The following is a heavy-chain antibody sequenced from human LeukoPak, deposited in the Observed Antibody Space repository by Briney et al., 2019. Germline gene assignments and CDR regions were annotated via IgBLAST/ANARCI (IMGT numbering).Heavy chain of an antibody. CDR3: ARVEQWLVRGN. D-gene: IGHD6-19*01. CDR1: GFTFSSYS. CDR2: ISSSSSTI. J-gene: IGHJ4*02. V-gene: IGHV3-48*01. Sequence: GGSLRLSCAASGFTFSSYSMNWVRQAPGKWLEWVSYISSSSSTIYYADSVKGRFTISRDNAKNSLYLQMNSLRAEDTAVYYCARVEQWLVRGNWGQGTLVTVSS.